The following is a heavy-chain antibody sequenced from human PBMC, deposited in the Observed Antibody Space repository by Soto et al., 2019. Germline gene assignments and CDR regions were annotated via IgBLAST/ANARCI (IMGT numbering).Heavy chain of an antibody. CDR2: IYYSGTT. D-gene: IGHD3-9*01. Sequence: SETLSLTFTVSGASLSRGSYYWSWIRHPTVKGLEWLGYIYYSGTTKYNPSLTSRVTLSVDMSKNQFSLKLNSLTAADSAVYFCERAASPYFDLLYAFDPWGQGGLVTVSS. J-gene: IGHJ5*02. V-gene: IGHV4-61*01. CDR1: GASLSRGSYY. CDR3: ERAASPYFDLLYAFDP.